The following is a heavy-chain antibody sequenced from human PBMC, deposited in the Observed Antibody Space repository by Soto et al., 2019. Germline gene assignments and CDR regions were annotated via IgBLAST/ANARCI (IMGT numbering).Heavy chain of an antibody. V-gene: IGHV3-23*01. CDR1: GFTFSSYA. J-gene: IGHJ4*02. D-gene: IGHD3-10*01. CDR2: ISSSSGTT. Sequence: PGGSLRLSCAASGFTFSSYAMNWVRQAPGKGLEWVSYISSSSGTTYYADSVKGRFTISRDNSKNTLYLQMNSLRAEDTAVYYCVLWPPYYFDYWGQGTLVTVSS. CDR3: VLWPPYYFDY.